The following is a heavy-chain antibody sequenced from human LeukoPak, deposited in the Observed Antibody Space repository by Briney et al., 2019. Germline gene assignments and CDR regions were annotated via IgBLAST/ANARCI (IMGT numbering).Heavy chain of an antibody. D-gene: IGHD2-15*01. CDR2: ISQSGST. J-gene: IGHJ4*02. V-gene: IGHV4-34*01. Sequence: PSETLSPTCTAYGESFSGYYWTWIRQPPGKGLEWIGEISQSGSTNYNPSLKSRVTMSVDTSKNQFSLKLSSVTAADTAVYYCARGRYCSGGSCYYYWGQGTLVTVSS. CDR3: ARGRYCSGGSCYYY. CDR1: GESFSGYY.